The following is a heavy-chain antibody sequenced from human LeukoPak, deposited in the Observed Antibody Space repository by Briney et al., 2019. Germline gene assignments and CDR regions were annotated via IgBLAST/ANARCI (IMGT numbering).Heavy chain of an antibody. CDR3: GHPELP. Sequence: GGSLRLSCAASGFTFSSYTMSWVRQAPGKGLEWVSGITGSGAHTYYMDSVKGRFTISRDNSKNMLYVQMTSLRAEDTAVYYCGHPELPWGQGTLVTVSS. CDR2: ITGSGAHT. D-gene: IGHD1-1*01. J-gene: IGHJ4*02. V-gene: IGHV3-23*01. CDR1: GFTFSSYT.